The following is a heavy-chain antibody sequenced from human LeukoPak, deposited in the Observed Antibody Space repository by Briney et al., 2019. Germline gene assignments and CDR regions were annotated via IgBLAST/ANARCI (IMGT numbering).Heavy chain of an antibody. D-gene: IGHD3-10*01. Sequence: ETLSLTCTVSGGSFSSSSYYWGWIRQPPGTGLVWVSRINSDGSSTSYADSVKGRFTISRDNSKNTLYLQMNSLRAEDTAVYYCAKEGWFGELPFDYWGQGTMVTVSS. V-gene: IGHV3-74*01. CDR2: INSDGSST. CDR3: AKEGWFGELPFDY. J-gene: IGHJ4*02. CDR1: GGSFSSSSYY.